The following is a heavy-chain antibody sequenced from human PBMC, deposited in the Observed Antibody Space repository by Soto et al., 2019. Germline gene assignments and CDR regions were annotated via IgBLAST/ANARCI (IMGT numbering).Heavy chain of an antibody. J-gene: IGHJ4*02. CDR3: ATYTSGWDFDY. CDR1: GFTLSSYA. D-gene: IGHD6-19*01. CDR2: ITGSGAGT. V-gene: IGHV3-23*01. Sequence: EVQLLESGGGLVQPGGSLRLSCAASGFTLSSYAMSWVRQAPGKGLEWVSAITGSGAGTYYADSVKGRFTISRDNSKNPLYLQMNSLRADDTALYYSATYTSGWDFDYWGQGTLVTGSS.